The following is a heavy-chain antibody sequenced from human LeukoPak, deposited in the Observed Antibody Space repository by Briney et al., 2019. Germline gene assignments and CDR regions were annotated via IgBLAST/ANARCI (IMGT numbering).Heavy chain of an antibody. CDR2: VRGSGTAT. V-gene: IGHV3-23*01. J-gene: IGHJ2*01. Sequence: GGSLRLACAASGFTFSTYAMTWFRQAPGKGLEWVSAVRGSGTATYYADSVKGRFTISRDNSNNRLYLQMNSLRAEDTAVYYCAKEDIVATIWYFDLWGRGTLVTVSS. CDR3: AKEDIVATIWYFDL. CDR1: GFTFSTYA. D-gene: IGHD5-12*01.